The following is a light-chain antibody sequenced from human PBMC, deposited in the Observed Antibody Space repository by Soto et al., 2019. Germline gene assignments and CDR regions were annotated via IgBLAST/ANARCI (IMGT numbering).Light chain of an antibody. J-gene: IGKJ2*02. Sequence: EIVLTQSPGTLSLSPGERATLSCRASQSVSSSYLAWYQQKPGQAPRLLIYGASSRATGIPDRFSGSGSGTDFTLTISRLETEDFAVYYCQPYGSSRTFGQGTKLEIK. V-gene: IGKV3-20*01. CDR3: QPYGSSRT. CDR1: QSVSSSY. CDR2: GAS.